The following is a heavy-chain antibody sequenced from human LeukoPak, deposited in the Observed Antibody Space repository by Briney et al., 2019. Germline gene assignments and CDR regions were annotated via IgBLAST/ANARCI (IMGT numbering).Heavy chain of an antibody. Sequence: GGSLRLSCAASGFTFSSYGMSWVRQAPGKGLEWVSAISGSGGSTYYAGSVKGRFTISRDNSKDTLYLQMNSLRAEDTAVYYCAKADTVYRYGDTYYFDCWGQGTLVTVSS. D-gene: IGHD3-16*02. CDR1: GFTFSSYG. CDR2: ISGSGGST. J-gene: IGHJ4*02. CDR3: AKADTVYRYGDTYYFDC. V-gene: IGHV3-23*01.